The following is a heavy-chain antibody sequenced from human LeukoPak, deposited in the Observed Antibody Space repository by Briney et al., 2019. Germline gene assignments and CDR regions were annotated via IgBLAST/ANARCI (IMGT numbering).Heavy chain of an antibody. D-gene: IGHD1-26*01. CDR3: ARAAGGTYRDFDY. J-gene: IGHJ4*02. CDR1: GGSFSGYY. CDR2: INHSGST. V-gene: IGHV4-34*01. Sequence: SETLSLSCAVYGGSFSGYYWSWIRQPPGKGLEWIGEINHSGSTNYNPSLKSRVTISVDTSKNQFSLKLSSVTAADTAVYYCARAAGGTYRDFDYWGQGTLVTVSS.